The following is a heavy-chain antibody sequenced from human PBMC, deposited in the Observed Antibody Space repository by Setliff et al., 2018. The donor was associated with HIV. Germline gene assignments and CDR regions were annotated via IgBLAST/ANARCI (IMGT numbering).Heavy chain of an antibody. V-gene: IGHV4-4*08. CDR1: GGPFSGYY. J-gene: IGHJ6*03. Sequence: SETLSLTCSVSGGPFSGYYWSWIRQPPGKGLEWIGYVYTSETTNYNPSLKSRVTVSVDMSKNQFSLELSSVTAADAAVYYCARGGSSSSHRYYYYYYMDVWGKGTTVTVSS. CDR2: VYTSETT. CDR3: ARGGSSSSHRYYYYYYMDV. D-gene: IGHD6-6*01.